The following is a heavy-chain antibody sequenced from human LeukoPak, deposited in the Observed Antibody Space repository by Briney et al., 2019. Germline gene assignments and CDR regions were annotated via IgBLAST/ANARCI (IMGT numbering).Heavy chain of an antibody. V-gene: IGHV4-59*08. D-gene: IGHD6-6*01. CDR2: IYYTGST. CDR1: GGSISSLY. J-gene: IGHJ4*02. CDR3: ARHRAYSSSSPFDY. Sequence: SETLSLTCSVSGGSISSLYWSWIRQPPGQGLEGIGYIYYTGSTNYNPSLKRRVTMFVDMSKNQFSLRLSSVTAADAAVYYCARHRAYSSSSPFDYWGQGTLVTVSS.